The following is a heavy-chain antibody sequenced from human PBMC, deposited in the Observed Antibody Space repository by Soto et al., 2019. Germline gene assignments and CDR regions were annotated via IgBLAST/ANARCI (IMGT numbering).Heavy chain of an antibody. J-gene: IGHJ4*02. D-gene: IGHD5-18*01. CDR3: AKYYMVTPSPFDY. CDR1: GFTFSSYA. Sequence: HPGGSLRLSCAASGFTFSSYAMSWVRQAPGKGLEWVSSITSTGDRAYYADSVKGRFTVSRDNSKNTLYLQMNSLRAEDTAVYYCAKYYMVTPSPFDYWGQGTLVTVSS. CDR2: ITSTGDRA. V-gene: IGHV3-23*01.